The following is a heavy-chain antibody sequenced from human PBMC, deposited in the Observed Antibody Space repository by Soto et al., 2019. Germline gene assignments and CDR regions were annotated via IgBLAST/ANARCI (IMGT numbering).Heavy chain of an antibody. D-gene: IGHD2-2*01. Sequence: QVQLVQSGAEVKKPGSSVKVSCKASGGTFSSYAISWVRQAPGQGLEWMGGILPIFGTANYAQKFQGRDTITADKSTRTAYMELSSLGSEDTAVYYCASPAGYCSSTSCYRPNFYYYYGMDVWGQGTTVTVSS. J-gene: IGHJ6*02. CDR2: ILPIFGTA. CDR3: ASPAGYCSSTSCYRPNFYYYYGMDV. V-gene: IGHV1-69*06. CDR1: GGTFSSYA.